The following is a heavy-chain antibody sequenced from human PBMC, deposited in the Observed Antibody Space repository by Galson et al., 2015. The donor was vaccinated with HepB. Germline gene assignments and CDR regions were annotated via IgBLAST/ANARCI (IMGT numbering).Heavy chain of an antibody. CDR1: GGSISSYY. V-gene: IGHV4-59*01. D-gene: IGHD4-17*01. CDR3: AAEARYGDYADY. CDR2: IYYSGST. J-gene: IGHJ4*02. Sequence: ETLSLTCTVSGGSISSYYWSWIRQPPGKGLEWIGYIYYSGSTNYNPSLKSRVTISVDTSKNQFSLKLSSVTAADTAVYYSAAEARYGDYADYWGQGTLVTVSS.